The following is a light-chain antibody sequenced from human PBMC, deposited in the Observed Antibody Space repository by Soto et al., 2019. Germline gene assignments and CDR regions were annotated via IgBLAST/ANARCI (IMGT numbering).Light chain of an antibody. CDR1: QDIITW. V-gene: IGKV1-12*01. CDR2: TAS. CDR3: QQTDSFPIT. J-gene: IGKJ5*01. Sequence: DIQMTQSPSSGTASVGDRVTTTCRASQDIITWLAWYQQKPGKAPNLLIYTASNLQSGVPSRFSGSGSGTHFTLTISSLQPEDFGTYYCQQTDSFPITFGQGTRLEI.